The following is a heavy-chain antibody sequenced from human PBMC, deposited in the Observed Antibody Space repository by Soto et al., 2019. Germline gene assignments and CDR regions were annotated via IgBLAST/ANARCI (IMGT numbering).Heavy chain of an antibody. D-gene: IGHD3-10*01. CDR3: AREEGGSGSYYNVSSYYCMDV. CDR1: GGSISSGGYY. Sequence: QVQLQESGPGLVKPSQTLSLTCTVSGGSISSGGYYWSWIRQHPGKGLEWIGYIYYSGSTYYNPSLKSRVTISVDTSKNQVSLKLSSVTAADTAVYYCAREEGGSGSYYNVSSYYCMDVWGQGTTVTVSS. V-gene: IGHV4-31*03. J-gene: IGHJ6*02. CDR2: IYYSGST.